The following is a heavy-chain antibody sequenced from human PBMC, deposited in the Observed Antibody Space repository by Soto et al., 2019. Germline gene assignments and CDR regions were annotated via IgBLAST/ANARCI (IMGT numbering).Heavy chain of an antibody. D-gene: IGHD6-13*01. V-gene: IGHV1-3*01. CDR1: GYXFTSYA. CDR3: ARPHFSSSYYFDY. CDR2: INAGNGNT. Sequence: ASVKVSCKASGYXFTSYAMHWVRQAPGQRLEWMGWINAGNGNTKYSQKFQGRVTITRDTSASTAYMELSSLRSEDTAVYYCARPHFSSSYYFDYWGQGTLVTVSS. J-gene: IGHJ4*02.